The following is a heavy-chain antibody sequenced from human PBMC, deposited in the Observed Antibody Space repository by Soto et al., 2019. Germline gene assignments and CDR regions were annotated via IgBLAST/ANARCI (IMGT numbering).Heavy chain of an antibody. CDR3: GRGGVAYCGGDCYLRSISYY. D-gene: IGHD2-21*02. CDR1: GYTFTSYY. CDR2: INPSGGST. J-gene: IGHJ4*01. Sequence: ASVKFSCKASGYTFTSYYMHWVRQAPGQGLEWMGIINPSGGSTSYAQKFQGRVTMTRDTSTSTVYMELSSLRSEDTAVYYCGRGGVAYCGGDCYLRSISYYWGRG. V-gene: IGHV1-46*01.